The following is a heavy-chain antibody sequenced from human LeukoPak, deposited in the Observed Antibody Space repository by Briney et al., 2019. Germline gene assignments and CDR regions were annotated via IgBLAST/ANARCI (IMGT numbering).Heavy chain of an antibody. J-gene: IGHJ4*02. CDR2: NSSSGSTI. V-gene: IGHV3-48*04. CDR3: ARDVSSTDSGYDI. CDR1: GFTLRTYS. Sequence: GGSLSLSGAASGFTLRTYSMNWVGQAQGKGLEWVSYNSSSGSTIYYADSVKGRFTISRDNAKNSLYLQMNSLRAEDTAVYYCARDVSSTDSGYDIWGQGTLVTVSS. D-gene: IGHD5-12*01.